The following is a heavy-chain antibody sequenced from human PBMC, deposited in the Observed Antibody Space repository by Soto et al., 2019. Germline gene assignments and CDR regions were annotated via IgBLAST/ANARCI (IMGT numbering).Heavy chain of an antibody. J-gene: IGHJ5*02. Sequence: QVQLQQWGAGLLKPSETLSLTCAVYGGSFSGYYWSWIRQPPGKGLEWIGEINHSGSTNYNPSLKSRVTMSVDTSKNHFSLKLSSVTAADTAVYYCARRLIVVVPSDQFDPWGQGTLVTVSS. CDR2: INHSGST. D-gene: IGHD2-15*01. CDR3: ARRLIVVVPSDQFDP. V-gene: IGHV4-34*01. CDR1: GGSFSGYY.